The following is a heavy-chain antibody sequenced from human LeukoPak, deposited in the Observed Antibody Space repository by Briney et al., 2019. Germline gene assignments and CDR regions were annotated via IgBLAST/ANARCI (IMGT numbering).Heavy chain of an antibody. Sequence: GGSLRLSCAASGFAFSNYGMNWVRQAPGKGLEWVAFIRYDGSNKYYADSVKGRFTISRDNSKNTLYLQMNSLRAEDTAVYYCARSYSSSWYEYYYFDYWGQGTLVTVSS. CDR2: IRYDGSNK. CDR1: GFAFSNYG. D-gene: IGHD6-13*01. J-gene: IGHJ4*02. CDR3: ARSYSSSWYEYYYFDY. V-gene: IGHV3-30*02.